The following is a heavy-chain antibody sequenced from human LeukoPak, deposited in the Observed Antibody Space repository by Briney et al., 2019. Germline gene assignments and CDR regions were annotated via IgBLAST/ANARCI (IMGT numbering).Heavy chain of an antibody. J-gene: IGHJ4*02. CDR2: ISSSSSYI. Sequence: GRSLRLSCAASGFTFSSYSMNWVRQAPGKGLEWVSSISSSSSYIYYADSVKGRFTISRDNAKNSLYLQMNSLRAEDTAVYYCARDPRFDWLPDYWGQGTLVTVSS. D-gene: IGHD3-9*01. CDR3: ARDPRFDWLPDY. CDR1: GFTFSSYS. V-gene: IGHV3-21*01.